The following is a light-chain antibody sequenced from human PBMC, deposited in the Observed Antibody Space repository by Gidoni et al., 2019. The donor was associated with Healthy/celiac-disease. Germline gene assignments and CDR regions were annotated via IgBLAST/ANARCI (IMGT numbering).Light chain of an antibody. Sequence: DIQMTQSPSPLSASVGDRGTITCRASQSISSWLAWYQQKPGKAPKLLIYDASSLESGVPSRFSGSGSGTEFTLTISSLQPDDFATYYCQQYNSYPYTFGQGTKLEIK. V-gene: IGKV1-5*01. CDR1: QSISSW. CDR2: DAS. J-gene: IGKJ2*01. CDR3: QQYNSYPYT.